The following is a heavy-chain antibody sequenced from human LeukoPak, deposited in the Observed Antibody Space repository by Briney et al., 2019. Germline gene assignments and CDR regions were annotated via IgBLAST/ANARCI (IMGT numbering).Heavy chain of an antibody. J-gene: IGHJ4*02. Sequence: GESLKISCKASGYTFTNYWIGWVRQLPGEGLEWMEIIYPGGSDTRYSPSFQGQVTISADNSINTAYLQWSSLKASDTAIYYCARRLTAEVWGQGTLVTVSS. V-gene: IGHV5-51*01. CDR1: GYTFTNYW. D-gene: IGHD7-27*01. CDR3: ARRLTAEV. CDR2: IYPGGSDT.